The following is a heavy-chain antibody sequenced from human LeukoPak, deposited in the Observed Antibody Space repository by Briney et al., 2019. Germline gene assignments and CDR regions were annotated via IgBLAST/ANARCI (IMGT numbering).Heavy chain of an antibody. CDR2: IYYSGST. Sequence: SQTLSLTCTVSGGSISSGDYYWSWIRQPPGKRLEWFGYIYYSGSTYYNSSLKSRVTMSVDTSKNQFSLKLLSLTPADTAVYYCARSPIVATAYYFDYWGQGTLATVSS. J-gene: IGHJ4*02. CDR3: ARSPIVATAYYFDY. V-gene: IGHV4-30-4*01. CDR1: GGSISSGDYY. D-gene: IGHD5-12*01.